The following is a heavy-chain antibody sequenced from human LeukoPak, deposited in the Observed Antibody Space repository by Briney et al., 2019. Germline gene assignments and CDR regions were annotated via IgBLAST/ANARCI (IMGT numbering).Heavy chain of an antibody. CDR2: IIPISGTT. V-gene: IGHV1-69*13. CDR1: GGTFTSYA. CDR3: ARKLRLGGNWFDP. Sequence: SVKVSCKTSGGTFTSYAITWVRQAPGQGLEWMGKIIPISGTTNYAQKFQGRVTFTADESTSTAYMELSSLRSEDTALYYCARKLRLGGNWFDPWGQGALVTVSS. J-gene: IGHJ5*02. D-gene: IGHD1-26*01.